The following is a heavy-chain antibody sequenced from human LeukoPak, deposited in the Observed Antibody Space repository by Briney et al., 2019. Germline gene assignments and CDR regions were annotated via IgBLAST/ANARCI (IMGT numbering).Heavy chain of an antibody. J-gene: IGHJ4*01. CDR1: GFTFDDYA. V-gene: IGHV3-9*01. D-gene: IGHD3-10*01. CDR2: ISWNSGSI. Sequence: QPGRSLRLSCAASGFTFDDYAMHWVRQAPGKGLEWVSGISWNSGSIGYADSVKGRFTISRDNAKNSLYLQMNSLRAEDTALYYCAKGKEEFLGSGFDYWGQGTLVTVSS. CDR3: AKGKEEFLGSGFDY.